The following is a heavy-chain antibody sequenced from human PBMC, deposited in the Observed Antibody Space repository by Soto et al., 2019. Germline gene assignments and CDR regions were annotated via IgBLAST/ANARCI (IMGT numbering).Heavy chain of an antibody. Sequence: QVQLVESGGGVVQPGRSLRLSCAASGFTFSSYAMHWVRQAPGKGLEWVAVISYDGSNKYYADSVKGRFTISRDNSKNTLYLQMNSLRAEDTAVYYCASTMVRGVHNYYYYGMDVWGQGTTVTVSS. CDR1: GFTFSSYA. V-gene: IGHV3-30-3*01. CDR2: ISYDGSNK. CDR3: ASTMVRGVHNYYYYGMDV. D-gene: IGHD3-10*01. J-gene: IGHJ6*02.